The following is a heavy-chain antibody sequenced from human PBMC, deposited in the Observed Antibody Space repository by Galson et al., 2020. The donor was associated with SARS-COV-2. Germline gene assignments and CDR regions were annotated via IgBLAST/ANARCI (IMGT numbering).Heavy chain of an antibody. CDR2: FYPDGST. D-gene: IGHD6-13*01. V-gene: IGHV3-53*01. J-gene: IGHJ4*02. CDR3: AQTYSFISSWYSMDH. Sequence: GGSLRLSCVASGISVRSSYLNWVRQAPGKGLEWVSVFYPDGSTYYAGSVRGRFTISRDDSRNTLFLQMNALRADDTALYYCAQTYSFISSWYSMDHWGQGTLVAVSS. CDR1: GISVRSSY.